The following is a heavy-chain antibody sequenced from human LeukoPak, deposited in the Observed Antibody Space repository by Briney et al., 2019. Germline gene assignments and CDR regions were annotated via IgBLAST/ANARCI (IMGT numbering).Heavy chain of an antibody. CDR2: INPNSGGT. V-gene: IGHV1-2*06. J-gene: IGHJ4*02. Sequence: GASVKVSCKASGYTFTGYYMHWVRQASGQGLEWMGRINPNSGGTNYAQKFQGRVTMTRDTSISTAYMELSRLRSDDTAVYYCARTYSSGWSGDYWGQGTLVTVSS. CDR3: ARTYSSGWSGDY. CDR1: GYTFTGYY. D-gene: IGHD6-19*01.